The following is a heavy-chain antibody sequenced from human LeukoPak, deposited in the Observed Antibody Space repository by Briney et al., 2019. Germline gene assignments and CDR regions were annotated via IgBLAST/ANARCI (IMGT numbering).Heavy chain of an antibody. Sequence: SVKVSCKASGGTFNSYAISWVRQAPGQGLEWMGGIIPIFGTANYAQKVQGRVTIATDESTTTAYMEPSSPRSEDTAVYYCARARSPSSGYLLRDHNWFDPWGQGTLVTVSS. CDR3: ARARSPSSGYLLRDHNWFDP. V-gene: IGHV1-69*05. CDR2: IIPIFGTA. CDR1: GGTFNSYA. J-gene: IGHJ5*02. D-gene: IGHD3-22*01.